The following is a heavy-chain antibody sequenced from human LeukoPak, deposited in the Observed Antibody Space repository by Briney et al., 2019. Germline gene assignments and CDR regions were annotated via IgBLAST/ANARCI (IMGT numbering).Heavy chain of an antibody. Sequence: GGSLRLSCAASGFTFSSCWMHWVRQAPGKGLVWVSRINSDGSSTSYADSVKGRFTISGDNAKNTLYLQMNSLRAEDTAVYYCARDSRYCSSTSCYQPGIDYWGQGTLVTVSS. V-gene: IGHV3-74*01. CDR3: ARDSRYCSSTSCYQPGIDY. J-gene: IGHJ4*02. D-gene: IGHD2-2*01. CDR2: INSDGSST. CDR1: GFTFSSCW.